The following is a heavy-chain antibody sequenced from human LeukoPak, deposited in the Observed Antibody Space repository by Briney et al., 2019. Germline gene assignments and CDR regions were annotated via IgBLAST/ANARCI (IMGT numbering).Heavy chain of an antibody. V-gene: IGHV3-9*01. CDR3: AFSPGSGTKDAFDI. J-gene: IGHJ3*02. D-gene: IGHD1/OR15-1a*01. CDR1: GFTFDDYA. Sequence: GRSLRLSCGTSGFTFDDYAMHWVRKAPGKGLEWVSGISWNSGSIGYADSVKGRFTISRDNAKNSLYLQMNSLRAEDTALYYRAFSPGSGTKDAFDIWGQGTMVTVSS. CDR2: ISWNSGSI.